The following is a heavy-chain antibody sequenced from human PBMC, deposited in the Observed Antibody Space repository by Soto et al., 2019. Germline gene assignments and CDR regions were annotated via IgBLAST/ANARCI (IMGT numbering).Heavy chain of an antibody. J-gene: IGHJ4*02. V-gene: IGHV1-8*01. CDR2: MNPNSGDT. D-gene: IGHD3-10*01. Sequence: QVQLVQSGAEVKKPGASVKVSGKASGYTFTSYEINWVRQATGQGLEWMGWMNPNSGDTGYAQKFQGRVTMTRNTSISTSYMELSSMRYEDTAVYYCARGELLWFGELLRWGQGTLVTVSS. CDR3: ARGELLWFGELLR. CDR1: GYTFTSYE.